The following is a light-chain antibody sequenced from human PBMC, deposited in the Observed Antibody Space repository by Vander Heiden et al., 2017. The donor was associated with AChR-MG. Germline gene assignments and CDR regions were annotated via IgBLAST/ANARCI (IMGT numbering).Light chain of an antibody. CDR3: QVWDSNSDHWV. J-gene: IGLJ3*02. CDR1: TIGTKS. Sequence: SHVLTQPPSVSVAPGQTATITCGGNTIGTKSVHWYQQKPCQAPVLGSPFESGRPSGIPERFSGSNSGSTATLTISRVAAGDEADFYCQVWDSNSDHWVFGGGTKLTVL. V-gene: IGLV3-21*04. CDR2: FES.